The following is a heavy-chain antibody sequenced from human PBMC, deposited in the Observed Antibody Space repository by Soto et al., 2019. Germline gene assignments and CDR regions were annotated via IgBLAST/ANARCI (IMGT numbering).Heavy chain of an antibody. V-gene: IGHV3-33*01. CDR2: IWYDGSNK. D-gene: IGHD6-19*01. Sequence: VGSLRLSCAASGFTFSSYGMHWVRQAPGKGLEWVAVIWYDGSNKYYADSVKGRFTISRDNSKNTLYLQMNSLRAEDTAVYYCARLHRGIAVAGIDYWGQGTLVTDSS. CDR3: ARLHRGIAVAGIDY. CDR1: GFTFSSYG. J-gene: IGHJ4*02.